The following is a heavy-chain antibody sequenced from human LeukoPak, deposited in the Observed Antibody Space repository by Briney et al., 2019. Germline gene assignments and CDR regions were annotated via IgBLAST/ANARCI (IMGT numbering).Heavy chain of an antibody. CDR1: GGTFSSYA. D-gene: IGHD4-11*01. CDR2: IIPIFGTA. Sequence: ASVKVSCKASGGTFSSYAISWVRQAPGQGLEWMGGIIPIFGTANYAQKFQGRVTITTDESTSTAYMELSSLRSEDTAVYYCARTLTVTTCQRYYYYYMDVWGKGTTVTVSS. CDR3: ARTLTVTTCQRYYYYYMDV. V-gene: IGHV1-69*05. J-gene: IGHJ6*03.